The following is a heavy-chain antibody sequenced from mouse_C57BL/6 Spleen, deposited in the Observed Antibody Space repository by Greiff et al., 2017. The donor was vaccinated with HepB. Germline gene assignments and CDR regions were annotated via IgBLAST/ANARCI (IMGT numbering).Heavy chain of an antibody. J-gene: IGHJ1*03. Sequence: EVKLVESGGGLVQSGRSLRLSCATSGFTFSDFYMEWVRQAPGKGLEWIAASRNKANDYTTEYSASVKGRFIVSRDTSQSILYLQMNALRAEDTAIYYCARDARGYGNYGYFDVWGTGTTVTVSS. CDR1: GFTFSDFY. CDR2: SRNKANDYTT. V-gene: IGHV7-1*01. D-gene: IGHD2-1*01. CDR3: ARDARGYGNYGYFDV.